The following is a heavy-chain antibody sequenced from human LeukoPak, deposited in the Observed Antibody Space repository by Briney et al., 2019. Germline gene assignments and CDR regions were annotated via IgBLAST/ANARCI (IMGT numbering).Heavy chain of an antibody. CDR3: ARDLSIAVAGTILKYYFDY. Sequence: SETLSLTCSVSGDSIIGYYWGWIRQPPGKGLEWIGNIYYTGNTYYNSSLKNRVTISLDTSKNQFSLKVISMTAADTAVYYCARDLSIAVAGTILKYYFDYWGQGTLVTVSS. J-gene: IGHJ4*02. CDR2: IYYTGNT. V-gene: IGHV4-38-2*02. CDR1: GDSIIGYY. D-gene: IGHD6-19*01.